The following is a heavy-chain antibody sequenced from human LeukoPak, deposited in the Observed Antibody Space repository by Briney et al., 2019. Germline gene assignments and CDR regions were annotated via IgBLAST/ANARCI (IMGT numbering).Heavy chain of an antibody. CDR3: ARVPTVTFFDY. CDR1: SGSISSSDYY. V-gene: IGHV4-39*01. D-gene: IGHD4-17*01. Sequence: SETLSLTCIVSSGSISSSDYYWAWIRQPPGKGLEWIGSIYHSGSTYYNPSLKSRVTISVDTSKNQFSLKLSSVTAADTAVYYCARVPTVTFFDYWGQGTLVTVSS. J-gene: IGHJ4*02. CDR2: IYHSGST.